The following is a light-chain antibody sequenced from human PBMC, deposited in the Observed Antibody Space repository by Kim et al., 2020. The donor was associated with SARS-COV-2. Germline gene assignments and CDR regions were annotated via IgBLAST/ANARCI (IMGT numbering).Light chain of an antibody. V-gene: IGKV3-11*01. CDR3: QQRSNWPIT. CDR1: QSVSSY. J-gene: IGKJ5*01. Sequence: LSPGETATLSCRAIQSVSSYLAWYQQKPGHAPRLLIYDASNRTTSIPTRFSGSGSGTDFTLTISSLEPEDFAVYYCQQRSNWPITFGQGTRLEIK. CDR2: DAS.